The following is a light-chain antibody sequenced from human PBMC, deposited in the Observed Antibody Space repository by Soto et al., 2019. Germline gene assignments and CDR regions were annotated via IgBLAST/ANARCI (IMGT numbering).Light chain of an antibody. CDR2: GTS. CDR1: QRISTSY. CDR3: QQYGDSPFT. J-gene: IGKJ3*01. V-gene: IGKV3-20*01. Sequence: EIVLTQSPGTLSLSAGERATLSCRASQRISTSYLAWYQQKPGRAPRVLVYGTSNRATGIPSRVSGSGSGTDFTLTISRLQPEDFAVYYCQQYGDSPFTFGPGTKVDIK.